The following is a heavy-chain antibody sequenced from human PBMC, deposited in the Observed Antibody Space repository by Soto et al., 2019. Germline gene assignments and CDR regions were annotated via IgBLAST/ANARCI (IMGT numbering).Heavy chain of an antibody. Sequence: VQLVESGGVVVQPGGSLRLSCAASGFSFDDYTMHWVRQAPGKGLEWVSLISWDGYNTYYADSVKGRFTISRDKSTNSLYLQMNSLRTVDTAVYYCAKDNGLVGGKDYWGQGTLVTVSS. J-gene: IGHJ4*02. CDR3: AKDNGLVGGKDY. D-gene: IGHD1-26*01. CDR2: ISWDGYNT. V-gene: IGHV3-43*01. CDR1: GFSFDDYT.